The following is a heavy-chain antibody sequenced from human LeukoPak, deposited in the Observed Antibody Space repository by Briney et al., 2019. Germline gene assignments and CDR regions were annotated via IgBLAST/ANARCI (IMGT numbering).Heavy chain of an antibody. Sequence: GGSLRLSCAASGFTFSSYGMHWVRQAPGKGLEWVAVMSYDGSNKYYADSVKGRFTISRDNSKNTLYLQMNSLGAEDTAVYYCAKFGCSSTSCYGGGGDYWGQGTLVTVSS. CDR3: AKFGCSSTSCYGGGGDY. CDR2: MSYDGSNK. CDR1: GFTFSSYG. D-gene: IGHD2-2*01. J-gene: IGHJ4*02. V-gene: IGHV3-30*18.